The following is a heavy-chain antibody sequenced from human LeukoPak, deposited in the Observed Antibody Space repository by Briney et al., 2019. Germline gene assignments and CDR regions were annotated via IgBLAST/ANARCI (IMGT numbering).Heavy chain of an antibody. Sequence: SVKVSCKASGGTISSYAISWVRQAPGQGLEWMGGIIPIFGTANYAQKFQGRVTITADESTSTAYMELSSLRSEDTAVYYCGGFETTGQGPPSFDLWGQGTLVTVSS. D-gene: IGHD4-11*01. CDR2: IIPIFGTA. J-gene: IGHJ4*02. CDR3: GGFETTGQGPPSFDL. V-gene: IGHV1-69*13. CDR1: GGTISSYA.